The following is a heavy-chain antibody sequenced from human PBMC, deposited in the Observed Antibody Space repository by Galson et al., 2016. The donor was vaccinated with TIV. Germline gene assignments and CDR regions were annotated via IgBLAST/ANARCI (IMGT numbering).Heavy chain of an antibody. D-gene: IGHD7-27*01. CDR3: ARDIHWGSSDH. CDR1: GFPFTSYW. V-gene: IGHV3-74*01. CDR2: MSGDGSDI. J-gene: IGHJ5*02. Sequence: SLRLSCAASGFPFTSYWMHWFRQDPRKGLLWVSRMSGDGSDIGYADSVRSRFPISRDNAKNTLYLQMNSLQVDDTAIYYCARDIHWGSSDHWGQGTLVTVSS.